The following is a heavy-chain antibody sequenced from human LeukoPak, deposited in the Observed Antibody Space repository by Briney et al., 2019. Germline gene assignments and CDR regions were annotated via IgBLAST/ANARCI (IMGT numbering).Heavy chain of an antibody. Sequence: GGSLRLSCAASGFTFSDYYMSWIRQAPGKGLEWVSYISSSGSTLYYTDSVKGRITISRDNAKNSLYLQMNSLRAEDTAVYYCARRRYNWNAIDYWGQGTLVTVSS. J-gene: IGHJ4*02. CDR3: ARRRYNWNAIDY. CDR2: ISSSGSTL. V-gene: IGHV3-11*01. D-gene: IGHD1-20*01. CDR1: GFTFSDYY.